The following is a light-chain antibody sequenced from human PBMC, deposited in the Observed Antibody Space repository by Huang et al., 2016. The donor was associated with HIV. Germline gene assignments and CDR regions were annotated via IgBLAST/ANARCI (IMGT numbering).Light chain of an antibody. CDR1: QGISSN. Sequence: EMVMTQSPDTLSVSPGESVTLSCRASQGISSNLAWYQQKPGQAPRLLIHGASTRAAGIPARFSGSGSEIAFSLTINSLQSEYSAIYYCLQYNNWPRTFGQGTELEIK. J-gene: IGKJ2*01. CDR2: GAS. CDR3: LQYNNWPRT. V-gene: IGKV3-15*01.